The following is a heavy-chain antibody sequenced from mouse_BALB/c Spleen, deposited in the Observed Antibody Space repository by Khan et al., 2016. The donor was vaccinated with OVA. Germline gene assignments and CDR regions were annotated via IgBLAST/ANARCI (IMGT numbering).Heavy chain of an antibody. CDR2: INPYNGAT. D-gene: IGHD1-2*01. CDR3: AKRGADYGYDAMDY. V-gene: IGHV1-31*01. CDR1: GYSFTGYY. J-gene: IGHJ4*01. Sequence: EVQLQQSGPELVKPGASVKISCKASGYSFTGYYMHWVKQSHVKSLEWIGRINPYNGATTYNQNFKDKASLTVDKSSSTAYMELRSLTSEDSAVYYCAKRGADYGYDAMDYWGQGTSVTVSS.